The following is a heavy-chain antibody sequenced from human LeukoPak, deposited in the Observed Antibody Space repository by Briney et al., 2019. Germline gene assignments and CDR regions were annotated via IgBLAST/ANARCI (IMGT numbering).Heavy chain of an antibody. J-gene: IGHJ1*01. CDR1: GGSISSYY. V-gene: IGHV4-59*01. D-gene: IGHD1-26*01. Sequence: SETLSLTCTVSGGSISSYYWSWIRQPPGKGLEWIGYIYYSGSTNYNPLLKSRVTISVDTSKNQFSLKLSSVTAADTAVYYCARGQAVGATWLDRAYFQHWGQGTLVTVSS. CDR2: IYYSGST. CDR3: ARGQAVGATWLDRAYFQH.